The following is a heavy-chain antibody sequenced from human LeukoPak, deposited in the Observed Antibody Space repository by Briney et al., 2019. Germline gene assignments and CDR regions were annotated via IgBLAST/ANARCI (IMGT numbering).Heavy chain of an antibody. D-gene: IGHD6-13*01. CDR2: ISSSGSTI. V-gene: IGHV3-11*04. Sequence: GGSLRLSCAASGFTFSDYYMSWIRQAPGKGLEWVSYISSSGSTIYYADSVKGRFTISRDNAKNPLYLQMSSLRAEDTAVYSCARGIAAAGHGMDVRGQGTTVTVSS. J-gene: IGHJ6*02. CDR3: ARGIAAAGHGMDV. CDR1: GFTFSDYY.